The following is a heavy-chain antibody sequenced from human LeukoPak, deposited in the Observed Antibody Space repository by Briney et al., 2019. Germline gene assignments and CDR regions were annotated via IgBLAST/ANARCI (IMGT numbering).Heavy chain of an antibody. CDR3: AKQPLYDVFLPGFDY. CDR1: GFTFSSYG. V-gene: IGHV3-23*01. J-gene: IGHJ4*02. Sequence: GGSLRLSCAASGFTFSSYGMSWVSQAPGKGLEWVSAISGSGGSTYYADSVKGRFTISRDNSKNTRYLQMNSLRDEDTAVYYCAKQPLYDVFLPGFDYWGQGTLVTVSS. CDR2: ISGSGGST. D-gene: IGHD3-9*01.